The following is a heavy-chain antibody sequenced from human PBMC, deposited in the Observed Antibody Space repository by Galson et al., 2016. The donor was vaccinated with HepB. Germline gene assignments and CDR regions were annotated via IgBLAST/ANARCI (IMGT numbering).Heavy chain of an antibody. CDR2: ISPLFGAE. CDR1: GGSFRTYA. CDR3: ARGRYSGSFHDAFDI. J-gene: IGHJ3*02. V-gene: IGHV1-69*13. D-gene: IGHD1-26*01. Sequence: SVKVSCKASGGSFRTYAVNWVRQAPGQGLEWMGGISPLFGAEDYAQRFQGRVTITADESSTTAYMELNSLRSEDTAVYYCARGRYSGSFHDAFDIWGQGTMVTVSS.